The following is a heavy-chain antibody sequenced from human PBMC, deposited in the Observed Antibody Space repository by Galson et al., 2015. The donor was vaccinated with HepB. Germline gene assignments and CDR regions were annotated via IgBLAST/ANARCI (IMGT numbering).Heavy chain of an antibody. CDR1: GYSFTTYW. V-gene: IGHV5-51*01. J-gene: IGHJ4*02. D-gene: IGHD5-18*01. Sequence: QSGAEVKKPGESLKISCKGSGYSFTTYWIGWVRQMPGKGLEWMGIIYPGDSDTRYSPSFQGQVTISADESISTAYLQWSSLKASDSAMYYCVRHEASYGPADYWGQGTLVTVSS. CDR2: IYPGDSDT. CDR3: VRHEASYGPADY.